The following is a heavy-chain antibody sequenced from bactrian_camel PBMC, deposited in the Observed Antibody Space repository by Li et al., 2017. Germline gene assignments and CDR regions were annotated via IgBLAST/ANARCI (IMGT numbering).Heavy chain of an antibody. D-gene: IGHD4*01. CDR3: AADVDFCYSDYDSPQPYEYSY. V-gene: IGHV3S53*01. CDR2: IESDGST. Sequence: HVQLVESGGGSVQAGGSLRLTCEGSGGFYSIWCMAWFRQAPGKQREGVAGIESDGSTSYADSVKGRFTVSQDSAKNILYLQMNSLRPEDTAMYYCAADVDFCYSDYDSPQPYEYSYSGQGTQVTVS. J-gene: IGHJ4*01. CDR1: GGFYSIWC.